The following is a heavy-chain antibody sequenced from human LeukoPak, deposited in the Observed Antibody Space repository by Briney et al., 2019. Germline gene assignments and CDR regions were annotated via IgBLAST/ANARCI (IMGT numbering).Heavy chain of an antibody. D-gene: IGHD2-15*01. Sequence: PSQTLSLTCTVSGGSISSGGYYWSWIRQHPGKGLEWIGYIYYSGSTYYNPSLKSRVTISVDTSKNQFSLKLSSVTAADTAVYYCETYCSGGSCYSHDAFDIWGQGTTVTVSS. CDR2: IYYSGST. V-gene: IGHV4-31*03. CDR3: ETYCSGGSCYSHDAFDI. CDR1: GGSISSGGYY. J-gene: IGHJ3*02.